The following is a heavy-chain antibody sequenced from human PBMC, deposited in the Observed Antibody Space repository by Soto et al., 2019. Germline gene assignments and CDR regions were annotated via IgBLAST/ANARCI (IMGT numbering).Heavy chain of an antibody. J-gene: IGHJ5*02. D-gene: IGHD2-2*01. Sequence: LRLSCAASGFTFSNAWMNWVRQAPGKGLEWVGRIKSKTDGGTTDYAAPVKGRFTISRDDSKNTLYLQMNSLKTEDTAVYYCTTEVFVVVPAVTGSLYPWGQGTLVTVSS. CDR3: TTEVFVVVPAVTGSLYP. V-gene: IGHV3-15*07. CDR2: IKSKTDGGTT. CDR1: GFTFSNAW.